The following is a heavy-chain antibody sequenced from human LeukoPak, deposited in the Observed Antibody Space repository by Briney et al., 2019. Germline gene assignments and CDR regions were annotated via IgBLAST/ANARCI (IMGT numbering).Heavy chain of an antibody. Sequence: GAPVKVSCKASGYTFTSYGISWVRQAPGQGLEWMGWISAYNGNTNYAQKLQGRVTMTTDTSTSTAYMELRSLRSDDTAVYYCARDAPYDSSGYPYYYYGMDVWGQGTTVTVSS. CDR2: ISAYNGNT. V-gene: IGHV1-18*01. D-gene: IGHD3-22*01. CDR1: GYTFTSYG. CDR3: ARDAPYDSSGYPYYYYGMDV. J-gene: IGHJ6*02.